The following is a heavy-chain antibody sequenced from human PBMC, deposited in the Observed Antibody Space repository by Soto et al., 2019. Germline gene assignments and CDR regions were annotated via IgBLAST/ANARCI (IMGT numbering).Heavy chain of an antibody. J-gene: IGHJ4*02. CDR3: AKDPPTTGTTFDY. CDR1: GFTFSSFA. Sequence: LRLSCAASGFTFSSFAMSWVRQAPGKGLEWVSTINKSGGSTYYADSVKGRFTISRDNSKNMLFLQINGLRAEDTAVYYCAKDPPTTGTTFDYWGRGTLVTVSS. D-gene: IGHD1-1*01. V-gene: IGHV3-23*01. CDR2: INKSGGST.